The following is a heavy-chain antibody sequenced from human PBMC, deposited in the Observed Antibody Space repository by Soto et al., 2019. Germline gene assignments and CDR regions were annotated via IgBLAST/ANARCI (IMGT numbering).Heavy chain of an antibody. CDR2: MNAGVGNT. V-gene: IGHV1-3*01. J-gene: IGHJ4*02. D-gene: IGHD5-18*01. CDR1: GYTFTDYA. Sequence: HVELVQSGADVKKPGASVTISCKASGYTFTDYALHWVRHAPGQRLEWMGWMNAGVGNTLYSQKFQGRITITRDTSASTAYMELNSLKSEDTAIYYCARDTGYTFGSLNYWGPGTLVTVSS. CDR3: ARDTGYTFGSLNY.